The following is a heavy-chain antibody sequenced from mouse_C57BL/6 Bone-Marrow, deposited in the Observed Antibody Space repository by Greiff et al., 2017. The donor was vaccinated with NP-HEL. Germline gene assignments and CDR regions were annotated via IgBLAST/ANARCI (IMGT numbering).Heavy chain of an antibody. V-gene: IGHV5-4*01. CDR1: GFTFSSYA. CDR3: ARADYYGSICIPDWVAY. CDR2: LSDGGSYT. D-gene: IGHD1-1*01. J-gene: IGHJ3*01. Sequence: EVQLVESGGGLVKPGGSLKLSCAASGFTFSSYAMSWVRQTPEKRLEWVATLSDGGSYTYYPDNVKGRFTLSRDNAKNNLYLQMSQLKSEDTAMYYCARADYYGSICIPDWVAYWGQGTLVTVAA.